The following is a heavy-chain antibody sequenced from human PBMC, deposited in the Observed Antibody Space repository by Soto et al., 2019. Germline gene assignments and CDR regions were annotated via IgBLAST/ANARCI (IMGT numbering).Heavy chain of an antibody. Sequence: EVQLLESGGGLVQPGGSLSLSCAASGFTFSSYAMSWVRQAPGKGLEWVSAISGSGGSTYYADSVKGRFTISRDNSKNTLYLQMNSLRAEDTAVYYCAKDRPYCTNGVCPSYYFDYWGQGTLVTVSS. V-gene: IGHV3-23*01. D-gene: IGHD2-8*01. CDR3: AKDRPYCTNGVCPSYYFDY. CDR2: ISGSGGST. CDR1: GFTFSSYA. J-gene: IGHJ4*02.